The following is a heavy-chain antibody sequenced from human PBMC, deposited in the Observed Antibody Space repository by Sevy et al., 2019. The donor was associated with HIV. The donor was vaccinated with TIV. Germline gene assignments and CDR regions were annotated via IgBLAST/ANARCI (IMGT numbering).Heavy chain of an antibody. V-gene: IGHV3-74*01. CDR2: VNSDGGDT. Sequence: QLGGSLRLSCEGSGYTFSNYWMHWVRQAPGKGLEWVSRVNSDGGDTAYADSVKGRFTISRDNAENTMSLQMNTLRAEDTGLYYCVAANSWEDYWGQGTQVTVSS. CDR1: GYTFSNYW. J-gene: IGHJ4*02. D-gene: IGHD6-13*01. CDR3: VAANSWEDY.